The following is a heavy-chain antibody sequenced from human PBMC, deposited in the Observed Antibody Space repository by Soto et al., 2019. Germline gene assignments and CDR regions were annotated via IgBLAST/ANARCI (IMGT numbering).Heavy chain of an antibody. Sequence: SVKVSCKASGGTFSSYAISWVRQAPGQGLEWMGGIIPIFGTANYAQKFQGRVTITADESTSTAYMELSSLRSEDTAVYYCARDSLSFGGIAADPFAYCGQRTLVTVSS. V-gene: IGHV1-69*13. D-gene: IGHD6-13*01. CDR3: ARDSLSFGGIAADPFAY. CDR1: GGTFSSYA. CDR2: IIPIFGTA. J-gene: IGHJ4*02.